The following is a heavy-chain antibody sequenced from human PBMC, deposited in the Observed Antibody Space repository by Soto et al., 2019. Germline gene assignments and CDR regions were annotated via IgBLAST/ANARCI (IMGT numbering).Heavy chain of an antibody. D-gene: IGHD3-22*01. CDR1: GGNFSNFA. CDR2: ISGSGGST. CDR3: AKDLGYDTSGYDY. J-gene: IGHJ4*02. V-gene: IGHV3-23*01. Sequence: GGFLRHPCAAVGGNFSNFAMSWVRQEPRKGLEWVSAISGSGGSTYYADSVKGRFTMSRDNSKNTLYLQMNSLRAEDTAVYYCAKDLGYDTSGYDYWGQGTLVTVSS.